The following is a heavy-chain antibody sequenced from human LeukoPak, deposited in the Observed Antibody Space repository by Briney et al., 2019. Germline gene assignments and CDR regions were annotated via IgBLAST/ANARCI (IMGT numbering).Heavy chain of an antibody. CDR3: ARLVREEKPGFIDY. D-gene: IGHD1-14*01. Sequence: ASVKVSCKASGYTFTSYGISWVRQAPGQGLEWMGWISAYNGNTNYAQKLQGRVTMTTDTSTSTAYLELRSLRSDDTAVYYCARLVREEKPGFIDYWGQGTLVTVSS. CDR1: GYTFTSYG. V-gene: IGHV1-18*01. J-gene: IGHJ4*02. CDR2: ISAYNGNT.